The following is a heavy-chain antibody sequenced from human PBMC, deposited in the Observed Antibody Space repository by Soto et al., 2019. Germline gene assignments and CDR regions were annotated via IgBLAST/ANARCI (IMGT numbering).Heavy chain of an antibody. J-gene: IGHJ4*02. D-gene: IGHD4-4*01. CDR2: ISSSSSTI. Sequence: GGSLRLSCAASGFTFSSYSMNWVRPAPGEGLERVSYISSSSSTIYYADSVKGRFTISRDNAKNSLYLQMNSLRAEDTAVYYSARRLATVTPYYFDYWGQGTLVNVSS. CDR1: GFTFSSYS. V-gene: IGHV3-48*01. CDR3: ARRLATVTPYYFDY.